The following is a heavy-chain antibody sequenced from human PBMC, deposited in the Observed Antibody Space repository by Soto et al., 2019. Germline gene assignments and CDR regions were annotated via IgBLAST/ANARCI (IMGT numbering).Heavy chain of an antibody. V-gene: IGHV3-15*07. J-gene: IGHJ4*02. CDR2: IKSKTDGGTT. CDR3: TRYYRSYYFDY. CDR1: GFTFSHAW. D-gene: IGHD3-10*01. Sequence: GGSLRLSCAASGFTFSHAWMNWVRQAPGKGLEWVGRIKSKTDGGTTDYAAPVKGRFTISRNDSENTLYLPMNSLKTDDTAIYYCTRYYRSYYFDYWGQGTLVTVSS.